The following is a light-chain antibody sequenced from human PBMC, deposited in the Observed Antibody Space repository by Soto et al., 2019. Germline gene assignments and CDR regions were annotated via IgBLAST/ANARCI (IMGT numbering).Light chain of an antibody. CDR1: TGAVTKGFS. V-gene: IGLV7-43*01. J-gene: IGLJ1*01. CDR2: SIN. CDR3: LLWYGGAYL. Sequence: QTVVTQEPSLTVSPGGTVTLTCASSTGAVTKGFSPNWLQQRTGQPPRALIYSINKTHSWTPARFSGSLLGGKAALTLSGVQPEDEAVYYCLLWYGGAYLFGTGTKVTVL.